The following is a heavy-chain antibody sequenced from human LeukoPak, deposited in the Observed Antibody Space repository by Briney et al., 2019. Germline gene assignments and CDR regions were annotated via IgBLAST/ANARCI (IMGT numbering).Heavy chain of an antibody. V-gene: IGHV1-69*04. CDR3: ARDQGPNWNYADV. D-gene: IGHD1-7*01. Sequence: SVKVSCKASGGTFSSYAISWVRQAPGQGLEWMGRIIPILGIANYAQKFQGGVTITADKSTSTAYMELSSLRSEDTAVYYCARDQGPNWNYADVWGQGTTVTVSS. J-gene: IGHJ6*02. CDR2: IIPILGIA. CDR1: GGTFSSYA.